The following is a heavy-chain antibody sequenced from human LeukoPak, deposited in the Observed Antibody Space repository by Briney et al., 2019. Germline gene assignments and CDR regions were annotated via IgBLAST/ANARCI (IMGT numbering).Heavy chain of an antibody. CDR2: MNPSSGNT. Sequence: ASVKVSCKASGYSFTSYEINWVRQATGQGLEWMGWMNPSSGNTGYAQNFQGRVTMTRNTFISTAYMDLSSLTSADTAVYYCARRRYTDFDYWGQGTLVSVSS. CDR1: GYSFTSYE. CDR3: ARRRYTDFDY. D-gene: IGHD2-2*02. J-gene: IGHJ4*02. V-gene: IGHV1-8*01.